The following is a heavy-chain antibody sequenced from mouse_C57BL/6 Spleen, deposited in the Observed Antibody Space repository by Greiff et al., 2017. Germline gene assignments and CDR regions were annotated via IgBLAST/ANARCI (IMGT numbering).Heavy chain of an antibody. J-gene: IGHJ1*03. CDR1: GYSITSGYD. CDR3: ARGYSDWYFDV. Sequence: DVKLVESGPGMVKPSQSLSLPCTVTGYSITSGYDWHWIRPFPGNKLECMGYISYSGSTNYNPSLKSRISITHDTSKNHFFLKLNSVTTEDTATYYCARGYSDWYFDVWGTGTTVTVSS. D-gene: IGHD2-12*01. CDR2: ISYSGST. V-gene: IGHV3-1*01.